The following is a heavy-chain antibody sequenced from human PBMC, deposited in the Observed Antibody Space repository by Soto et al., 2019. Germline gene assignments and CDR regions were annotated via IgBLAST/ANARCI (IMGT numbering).Heavy chain of an antibody. CDR3: ARGGGVTTTGDDY. Sequence: QLQLQESGSGLVKPSQTLSLTCAVSGGSINTATHSWSWIRQPPGKGLEWIGYIYHSGSTYYNPSVKSRVTISIDKYNNQFSLRLSSVTAADTAVYYCARGGGVTTTGDDYWGQGILVTVSS. CDR1: GGSINTATHS. V-gene: IGHV4-30-2*01. CDR2: IYHSGST. D-gene: IGHD4-4*01. J-gene: IGHJ4*02.